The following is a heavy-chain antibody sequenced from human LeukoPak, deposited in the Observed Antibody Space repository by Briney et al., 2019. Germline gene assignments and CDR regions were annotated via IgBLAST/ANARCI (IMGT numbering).Heavy chain of an antibody. J-gene: IGHJ4*02. V-gene: IGHV3-48*01. D-gene: IGHD6-13*01. Sequence: GGSLRLSCAASGFTFSSYSMNWVRQAPGKGLEWVSYISSSSSTIYYADSVKGRFTISRDNAKNSLYLQMNSLRAEDTAVYYCAKHHYSSSRDYFDYWGQGTLVTVSS. CDR2: ISSSSSTI. CDR3: AKHHYSSSRDYFDY. CDR1: GFTFSSYS.